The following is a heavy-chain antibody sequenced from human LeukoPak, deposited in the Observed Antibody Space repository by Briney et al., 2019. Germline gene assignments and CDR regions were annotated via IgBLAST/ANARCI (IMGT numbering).Heavy chain of an antibody. CDR1: GGSFSGYY. Sequence: SETLSLTCAVYGGSFSGYYWSWIRQPPGKGLEWIGEINHSGSTNYNPSLKSRVTISVDTSKNQFSLKLSSVTAADTALYYCARVGEDGYNYGGGCFDSWGQGALVTVSS. J-gene: IGHJ4*02. V-gene: IGHV4-34*01. CDR3: ARVGEDGYNYGGGCFDS. D-gene: IGHD5-24*01. CDR2: INHSGST.